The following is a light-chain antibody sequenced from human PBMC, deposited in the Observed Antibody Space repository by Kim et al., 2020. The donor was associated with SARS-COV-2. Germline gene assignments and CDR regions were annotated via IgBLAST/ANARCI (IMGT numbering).Light chain of an antibody. V-gene: IGLV2-18*02. Sequence: QSALTQPPSVSGSPGKSVTISCTGTSSDVGSYNRVSWYQQLPGTAPKLMFYAVNNRPSGVPDRFSGSKSGNTASLTISGLQAEDEADCYCSSYAIINTWVFGGGTQLTVL. CDR1: SSDVGSYNR. CDR2: AVN. CDR3: SSYAIINTWV. J-gene: IGLJ3*02.